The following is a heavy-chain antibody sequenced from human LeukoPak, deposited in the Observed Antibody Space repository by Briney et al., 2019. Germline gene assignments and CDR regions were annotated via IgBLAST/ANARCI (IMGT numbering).Heavy chain of an antibody. Sequence: PSETLSLTCTVSGGSISSHYWSWLRQPPGKGLEWIGYVYYSGSTNYNPSLKSRVTISIDTSKNQFSLKLSSVTAADTAVYYCARGSGTTDYYFDYWGQGTLVTVSS. CDR3: ARGSGTTDYYFDY. CDR1: GGSISSHY. V-gene: IGHV4-59*11. CDR2: VYYSGST. D-gene: IGHD1-7*01. J-gene: IGHJ4*02.